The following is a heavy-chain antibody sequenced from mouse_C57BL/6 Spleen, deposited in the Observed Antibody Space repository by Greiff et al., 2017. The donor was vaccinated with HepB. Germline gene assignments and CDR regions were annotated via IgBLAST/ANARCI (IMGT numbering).Heavy chain of an antibody. CDR2: INYDGSST. CDR3: ARAGFYYGNYEGYFDV. D-gene: IGHD2-1*01. Sequence: EVKLVESEGGLVQPGSSMKLSCTASGFTFSDYYMAWVRQVPEKGLEWVANINYDGSSTYYLDSLKSRFIISRDNAKNILYLQMSSLKSEDTATYYCARAGFYYGNYEGYFDVWGTGTTVTVSS. J-gene: IGHJ1*03. CDR1: GFTFSDYY. V-gene: IGHV5-16*01.